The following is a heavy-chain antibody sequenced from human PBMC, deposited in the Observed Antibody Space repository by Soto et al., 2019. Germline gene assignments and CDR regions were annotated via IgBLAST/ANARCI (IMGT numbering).Heavy chain of an antibody. V-gene: IGHV3-23*01. Sequence: GGSLRLSCAASGFTFSSYAMSWVRQAPGKGLEWVSAISGSGGSTYYADSVKGRFTISRDNSKNTLYLQMNSLRAEDTAVYYCAKHGRGTIFGVVIIELDYWGQGTLVTVSS. CDR1: GFTFSSYA. CDR3: AKHGRGTIFGVVIIELDY. J-gene: IGHJ4*02. CDR2: ISGSGGST. D-gene: IGHD3-3*01.